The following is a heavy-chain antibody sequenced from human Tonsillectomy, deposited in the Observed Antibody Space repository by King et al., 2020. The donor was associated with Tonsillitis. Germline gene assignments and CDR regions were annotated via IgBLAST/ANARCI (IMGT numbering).Heavy chain of an antibody. CDR2: TYYGSKWHS. J-gene: IGHJ4*02. D-gene: IGHD5-24*01. CDR3: ASSKMATIDH. V-gene: IGHV6-1*01. Sequence: HVQLPQSGPGLVKPSQTLSLTCAISGDSVSSNSAAWNWIRQSPSRGLEWLGRTYYGSKWHSDYAVFVKSRITINPDTSKNQFSLQLSSVTPEDTAVYYCASSKMATIDHWGQGTLVTVSS. CDR1: GDSVSSNSAA.